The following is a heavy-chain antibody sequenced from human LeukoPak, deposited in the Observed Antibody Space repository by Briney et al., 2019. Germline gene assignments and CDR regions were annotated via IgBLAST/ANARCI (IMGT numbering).Heavy chain of an antibody. Sequence: SETLSLTRTVSGGSITSYYWNWIRQPPGKGLEWIGYIHYTGNSYYNPSLKSRITMSVDTSKSQFSLQLSSMTAADTAVYYCAREGMVRALDYWGQGTLVTVSS. CDR2: IHYTGNS. CDR3: AREGMVRALDY. V-gene: IGHV4-59*12. CDR1: GGSITSYY. J-gene: IGHJ4*02. D-gene: IGHD3-10*01.